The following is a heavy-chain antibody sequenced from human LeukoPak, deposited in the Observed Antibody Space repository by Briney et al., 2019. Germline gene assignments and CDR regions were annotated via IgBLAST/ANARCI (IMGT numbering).Heavy chain of an antibody. V-gene: IGHV3-30*04. CDR3: ARGRSGSHHFDS. CDR1: GFTFSXYA. Sequence: PGGSLRLSCAASGFTFSXYAMHWVRQAPGKGLEWVAIISYDGSNKYYADSVKGRFTISRDNSKNTLYLQMNSLRADDTAVYYCARGRSGSHHFDSWGQGTLVTVPS. J-gene: IGHJ4*02. CDR2: ISYDGSNK. D-gene: IGHD3-10*01.